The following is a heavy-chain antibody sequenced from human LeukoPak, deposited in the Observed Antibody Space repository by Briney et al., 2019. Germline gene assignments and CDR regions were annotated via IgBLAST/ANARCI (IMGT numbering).Heavy chain of an antibody. CDR3: AKASGSGADSYFDY. V-gene: IGHV3-43D*03. Sequence: GGSLRLSCAASGFTFDDYAMHWVRQAPGKGLEWVSLISWDGGSTYYADSVKGRFTISRDNSKNSLYLQMNSLRAEDTALYYCAKASGSGADSYFDYWGQGTLVTVSS. CDR2: ISWDGGST. D-gene: IGHD2-15*01. J-gene: IGHJ4*02. CDR1: GFTFDDYA.